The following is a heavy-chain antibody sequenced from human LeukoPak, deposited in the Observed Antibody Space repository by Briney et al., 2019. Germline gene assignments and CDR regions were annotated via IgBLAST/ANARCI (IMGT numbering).Heavy chain of an antibody. CDR1: GGSVSSGSYY. J-gene: IGHJ4*02. D-gene: IGHD7-27*01. CDR3: ARDSPGGGELGYDY. Sequence: SETLSLTCTVSGGSVSSGSYYWSWIRQPPGKGLEWIGYIYYSGSTNYNPSLKSRVTISIDTSRKQFSLKLSSVTAADTAVYYCARDSPGGGELGYDYWGQGTLVTVSS. V-gene: IGHV4-61*01. CDR2: IYYSGST.